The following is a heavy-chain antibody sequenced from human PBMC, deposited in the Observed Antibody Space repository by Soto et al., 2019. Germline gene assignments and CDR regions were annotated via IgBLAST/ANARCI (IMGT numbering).Heavy chain of an antibody. Sequence: GGSLSLSCAASGFTFTSCAMNWVRQAPGKGLEWVSAISASGGSAGSTYYADSVKGRFTISRDNSKNTLYLQMNSLRAEDTAVYYCAKVGGDFWSGYYSYYYGMDVWGQGTTVTVSS. D-gene: IGHD3-3*01. J-gene: IGHJ6*02. CDR2: ISASGGSAGST. CDR3: AKVGGDFWSGYYSYYYGMDV. CDR1: GFTFTSCA. V-gene: IGHV3-23*01.